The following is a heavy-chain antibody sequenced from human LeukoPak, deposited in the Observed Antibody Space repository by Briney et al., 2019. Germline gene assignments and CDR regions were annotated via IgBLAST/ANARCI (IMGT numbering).Heavy chain of an antibody. Sequence: GASVKVSCKVSGYTLTELSMHWVRQAPGKGLEWMGGFDPEDGETIYAQKFQGRVTMTEDTSTDTAYMEVSSLRSEDTAVYYCATDPLGGYYYRFDYWGQGTLVTVSS. CDR1: GYTLTELS. J-gene: IGHJ4*02. D-gene: IGHD3-22*01. CDR2: FDPEDGET. CDR3: ATDPLGGYYYRFDY. V-gene: IGHV1-24*01.